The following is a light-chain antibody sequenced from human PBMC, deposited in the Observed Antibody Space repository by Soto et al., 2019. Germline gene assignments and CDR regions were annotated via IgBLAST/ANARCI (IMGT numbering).Light chain of an antibody. CDR3: SSYTSSSTLVV. J-gene: IGLJ2*01. CDR2: DVG. CDR1: SSDVGGYNY. V-gene: IGLV2-14*01. Sequence: QSALPQPASVSGSPGQSITISCTGTSSDVGGYNYVSWYQQHPGKAPELMIYDVGNRPSGVANRFSGSKPGNTASLTISGLQAEDDADYYCSSYTSSSTLVVFGVGTQPTVL.